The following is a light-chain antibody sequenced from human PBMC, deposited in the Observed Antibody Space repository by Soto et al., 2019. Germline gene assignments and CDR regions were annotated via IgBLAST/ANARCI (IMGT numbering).Light chain of an antibody. V-gene: IGKV1-9*01. J-gene: IGKJ4*01. CDR3: QQVNSYPLT. CDR1: QGISSY. Sequence: DIQLTQSPSFLSASVGDRVTITCRASQGISSYLAWYQQKPGKAPKLLIYGTSTLQSGVPSRFSGSGSGTEFTLTISSLQAEDFATYYCQQVNSYPLTFGGGTKVAIE. CDR2: GTS.